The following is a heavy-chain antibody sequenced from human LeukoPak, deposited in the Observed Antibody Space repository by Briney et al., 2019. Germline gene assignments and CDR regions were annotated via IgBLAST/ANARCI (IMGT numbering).Heavy chain of an antibody. CDR3: ARDYRSSSGWTVDY. CDR2: IYSGGNT. D-gene: IGHD6-19*01. CDR1: GFTVSSNY. J-gene: IGHJ4*02. Sequence: GGSLRLSCAASGFTVSSNYVSWVRQAPGKGLEWVSVIYSGGNTYFADSVKGRFTISRDNSKNTLYLQMNSLRAEDTAVYYCARDYRSSSGWTVDYWGQGTLVTVSS. V-gene: IGHV3-66*01.